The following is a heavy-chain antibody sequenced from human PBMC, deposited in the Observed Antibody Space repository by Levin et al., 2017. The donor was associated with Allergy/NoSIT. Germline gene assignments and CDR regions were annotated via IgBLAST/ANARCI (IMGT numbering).Heavy chain of an antibody. J-gene: IGHJ6*02. D-gene: IGHD1-7*01. CDR2: IGTAGDT. V-gene: IGHV3-13*01. CDR3: ARGRAGTTNMDV. CDR1: GFTFSSYD. Sequence: GGSLSLSCAASGFTFSSYDMHWVRQGTGKGLEWVSVIGTAGDTYYTGSVKGRFTISRENAKNSLSLQMNSLRAGDTAVYYCARGRAGTTNMDVWGQGTTVTVSS.